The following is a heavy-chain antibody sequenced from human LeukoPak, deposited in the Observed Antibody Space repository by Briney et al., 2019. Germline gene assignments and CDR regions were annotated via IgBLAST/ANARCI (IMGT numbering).Heavy chain of an antibody. D-gene: IGHD6-6*01. V-gene: IGHV4-61*02. Sequence: SETLSLTCTVSGGSISSGSYYWSWIRQPAGKGLEWIGRIYTSGSTNYNPSLKSRVTISADTSKNQFSLKLSSVTAADTAVYYCARAVEQLVDWFDPWGQGTLVTVSS. J-gene: IGHJ5*02. CDR3: ARAVEQLVDWFDP. CDR2: IYTSGST. CDR1: GGSISSGSYY.